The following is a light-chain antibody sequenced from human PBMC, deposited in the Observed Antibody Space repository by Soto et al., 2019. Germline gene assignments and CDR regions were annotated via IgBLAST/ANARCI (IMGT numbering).Light chain of an antibody. CDR1: QNVNSW. V-gene: IGKV1-5*01. J-gene: IGKJ1*01. CDR3: QHYNSYSEA. Sequence: DIQMTQSPSTLSASVGDRVTITCRASQNVNSWLAWYQQKPGKAPNLLIYDGNSLKSGVQSRFSGSGSGTEFTLTIRSLQPDDFATYYCQHYNSYSEAFGQGTKVDIK. CDR2: DGN.